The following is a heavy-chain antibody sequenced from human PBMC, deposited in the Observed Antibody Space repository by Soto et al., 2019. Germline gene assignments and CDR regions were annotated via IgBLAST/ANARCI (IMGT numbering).Heavy chain of an antibody. Sequence: QVQLVESGGGLVKPGGSLRLSCAASGFTFSDYYMSWIRQAPGKGLEWVSYISSSSSYTNYADSVKGRFTISRDNAKNSLYLQMNSLRAEDTAVYYCARDHPRYSGYEDVDYWGQGTLVTVSS. V-gene: IGHV3-11*05. CDR1: GFTFSDYY. CDR3: ARDHPRYSGYEDVDY. CDR2: ISSSSSYT. J-gene: IGHJ4*02. D-gene: IGHD5-12*01.